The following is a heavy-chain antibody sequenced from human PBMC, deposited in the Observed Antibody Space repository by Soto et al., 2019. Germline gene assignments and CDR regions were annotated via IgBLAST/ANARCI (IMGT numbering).Heavy chain of an antibody. Sequence: SETLSLTCTVSGGSISSYYWSWIRQPAGKGLEWIGRIYTTGSTNYNPSLKSRVTMSVDTSKNQFSLKLSSVTAADTAVYYCVRDKTVARNCFDPWGQGTLVTVS. CDR3: VRDKTVARNCFDP. J-gene: IGHJ5*02. CDR1: GGSISSYY. CDR2: IYTTGST. D-gene: IGHD2-15*01. V-gene: IGHV4-4*07.